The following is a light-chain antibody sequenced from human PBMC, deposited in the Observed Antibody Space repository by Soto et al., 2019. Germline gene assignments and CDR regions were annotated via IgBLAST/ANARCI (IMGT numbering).Light chain of an antibody. CDR1: QSVXSSY. CDR2: CAA. CDR3: QQYGSSPET. Sequence: DIVLTQSPGTLSLSPGERATLSCRASQSVXSSYSAWYQQNPGQAPRLLXDCAASRATGSPDRFSGSGSATDFTLPISRLEPEDFAVYYCQQYGSSPETFGQGTKVDIK. V-gene: IGKV3-20*01. J-gene: IGKJ1*01.